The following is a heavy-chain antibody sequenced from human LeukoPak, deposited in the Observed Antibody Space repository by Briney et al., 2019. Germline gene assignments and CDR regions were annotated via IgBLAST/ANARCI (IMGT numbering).Heavy chain of an antibody. Sequence: GRSLRLSCAASGFTFSTYDMPWVRQAAGTGLEWVAVVSYDGRKTSYAASVKGRFTISRDNSKNTVSLQMDSLRVEDTALFYCAKSMGRRVEEISSFDIWGQGIQVIVSS. CDR3: AKSMGRRVEEISSFDI. CDR2: VSYDGRKT. D-gene: IGHD2/OR15-2a*01. CDR1: GFTFSTYD. J-gene: IGHJ4*02. V-gene: IGHV3-30*18.